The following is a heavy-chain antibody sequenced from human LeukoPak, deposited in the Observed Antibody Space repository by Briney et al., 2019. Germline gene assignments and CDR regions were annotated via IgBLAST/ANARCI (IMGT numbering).Heavy chain of an antibody. Sequence: SQTLSLTCAISGDSVSSNSAAWNWIRHSPSRGLEWLGRTYYRSKWYSDYAVSVKSPLTINPDTSKNQFSLQLNSVTPEDTAVYYCARDSSGWRSIFDYWGQGTLVSVSS. D-gene: IGHD6-19*01. CDR2: TYYRSKWYS. V-gene: IGHV6-1*01. J-gene: IGHJ4*02. CDR3: ARDSSGWRSIFDY. CDR1: GDSVSSNSAA.